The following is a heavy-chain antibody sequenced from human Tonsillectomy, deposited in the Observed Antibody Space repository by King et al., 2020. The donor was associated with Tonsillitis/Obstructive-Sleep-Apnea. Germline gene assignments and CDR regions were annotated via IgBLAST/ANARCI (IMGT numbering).Heavy chain of an antibody. J-gene: IGHJ4*02. CDR1: GHTFTNYA. CDR2: INTNTGNP. D-gene: IGHD5-12*01. CDR3: AREAYSGYHYYFDY. V-gene: IGHV7-4-1*02. Sequence: QLVQSGSELKKPGASVKVSCKASGHTFTNYAMNWVRQAPGQGLEWVGWINTNTGNPTYAQGFTGRFVFSLDTSVSTAYLQISSLKAEDTAVYYCAREAYSGYHYYFDYWGQGTLVAVSS.